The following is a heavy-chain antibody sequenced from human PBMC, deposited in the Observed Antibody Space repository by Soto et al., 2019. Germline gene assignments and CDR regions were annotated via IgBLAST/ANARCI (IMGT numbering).Heavy chain of an antibody. CDR1: VGSTSSNY. J-gene: IGHJ5*02. Sequence: SKTRSHTRTCSVGSTSSNYCSWIRQPPGKGLECIGYIYDSGSTNYNPSLKSRVTISVDTSKNQFSLRLTSVTAADTAVYFCVRSVSSSRFDLWGPGTLVTVS. CDR2: IYDSGST. CDR3: VRSVSSSRFDL. V-gene: IGHV4-59*01.